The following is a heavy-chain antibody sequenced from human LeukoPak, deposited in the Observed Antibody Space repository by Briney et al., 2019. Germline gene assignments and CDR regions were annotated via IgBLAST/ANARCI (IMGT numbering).Heavy chain of an antibody. Sequence: PWETLSLTCTVSGGSISSSTYFWGWIRQPPGKGLEWIGTIYYSGSTYYNPSLKSRVTISVDSSKNQFSLRLSSVTAADTAVYYCARESLTWLQSRTSWFDPWGQGTLVTVSS. CDR2: IYYSGST. CDR1: GGSISSSTYF. V-gene: IGHV4-39*07. CDR3: ARESLTWLQSRTSWFDP. J-gene: IGHJ5*02. D-gene: IGHD5-24*01.